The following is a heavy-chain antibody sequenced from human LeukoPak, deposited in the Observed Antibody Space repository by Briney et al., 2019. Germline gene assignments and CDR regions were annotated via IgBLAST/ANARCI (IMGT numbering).Heavy chain of an antibody. Sequence: PSETLSLTCAVYGGSFSGYYWSWIRQPPGKGLEWIGEINHSGSTNYNPSLKSRVTISVDTSKNQFSLKLSSVTAADTAVYHCARGPRYALDYWGQGTLVTVSS. J-gene: IGHJ4*02. D-gene: IGHD3-9*01. CDR2: INHSGST. CDR3: ARGPRYALDY. V-gene: IGHV4-34*01. CDR1: GGSFSGYY.